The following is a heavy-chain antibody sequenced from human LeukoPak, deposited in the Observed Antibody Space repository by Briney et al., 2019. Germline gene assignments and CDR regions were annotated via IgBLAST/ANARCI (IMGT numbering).Heavy chain of an antibody. CDR3: VVGAQRRAPSPNDY. J-gene: IGHJ4*02. D-gene: IGHD1-26*01. Sequence: TLSLTCTVSGGSISSGGYYWSWIRQHPGKGLEWIGYIYYSGSTYYNPSLKSRVTISVDTSKNQFSLKLSSVTAADTAVYYCVVGAQRRAPSPNDYWGQGTLVTVSS. CDR1: GGSISSGGYY. CDR2: IYYSGST. V-gene: IGHV4-31*03.